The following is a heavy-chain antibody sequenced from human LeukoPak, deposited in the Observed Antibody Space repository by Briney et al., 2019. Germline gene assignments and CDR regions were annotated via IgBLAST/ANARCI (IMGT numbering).Heavy chain of an antibody. Sequence: GGSLRLSCAASGFTFSSYAMHWVRQAPGKGLEWVAVISYDGSNKYYADSVKGRFTISRDNSKNTLYLQMNSLRAGDTAVYYCARDYGVYCSSTSCYTYYFDYWGQGTLVTVSS. CDR2: ISYDGSNK. D-gene: IGHD2-2*02. J-gene: IGHJ4*02. V-gene: IGHV3-30-3*01. CDR1: GFTFSSYA. CDR3: ARDYGVYCSSTSCYTYYFDY.